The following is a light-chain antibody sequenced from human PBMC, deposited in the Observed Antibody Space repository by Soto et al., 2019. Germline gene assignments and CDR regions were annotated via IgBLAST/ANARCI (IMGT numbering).Light chain of an antibody. CDR2: GAS. Sequence: DIQMTQSPSSLSASVGDRVTITCRASQSISSYLNWYQQKLGKAPKLLIYGASSLQSGVPSRFSGSGSGTDFTLAISSLQPEDFATYYCQQSYSTLWTFGQGTKVDIK. CDR3: QQSYSTLWT. V-gene: IGKV1-39*01. J-gene: IGKJ1*01. CDR1: QSISSY.